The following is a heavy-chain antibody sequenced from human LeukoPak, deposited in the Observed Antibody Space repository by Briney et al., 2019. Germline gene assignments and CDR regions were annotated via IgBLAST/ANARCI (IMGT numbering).Heavy chain of an antibody. CDR1: GFTFSSYS. CDR3: ARAMQPYDILTGPSYGMDV. CDR2: ISSSSSYI. Sequence: GGSLRLSCAASGFTFSSYSMNWVRQAPGKGLEWVSSISSSSSYIYYADSVKGRFTISRDNAKNSLYLQMNSLRAEDTAVYYCARAMQPYDILTGPSYGMDVWGQGTTVTVSS. J-gene: IGHJ6*02. V-gene: IGHV3-21*01. D-gene: IGHD3-9*01.